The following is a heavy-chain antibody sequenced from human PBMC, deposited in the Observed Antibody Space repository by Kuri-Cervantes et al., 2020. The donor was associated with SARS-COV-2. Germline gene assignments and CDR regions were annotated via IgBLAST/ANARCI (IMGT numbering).Heavy chain of an antibody. V-gene: IGHV4-59*01. CDR1: GGSISSYY. D-gene: IGHD6-6*01. CDR2: IYCSGST. J-gene: IGHJ4*02. CDR3: ARGDGAYSSSSPFDY. Sequence: SETLSLTCTVSGGSISSYYWSWIRQPPGKGLEWIGYIYCSGSTNYNPSLKSRVTISVDTSKNQFSLKLSSVTAADTAVYYCARGDGAYSSSSPFDYRGQGTLVTVSS.